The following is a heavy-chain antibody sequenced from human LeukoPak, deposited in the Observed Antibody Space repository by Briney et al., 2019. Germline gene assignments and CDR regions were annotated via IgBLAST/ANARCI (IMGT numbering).Heavy chain of an antibody. Sequence: ASVKVSCKASGYTFTGYYMHWVRQAPGQGPEWMGWINPNSGGTNYAQKFQGRVTMTRDTSISTAYMELSRLRSDDTAVYYCARGTLVGAPYGVLDYWGQGTLVTVSS. J-gene: IGHJ4*02. CDR1: GYTFTGYY. D-gene: IGHD1-26*01. CDR2: INPNSGGT. V-gene: IGHV1-2*02. CDR3: ARGTLVGAPYGVLDY.